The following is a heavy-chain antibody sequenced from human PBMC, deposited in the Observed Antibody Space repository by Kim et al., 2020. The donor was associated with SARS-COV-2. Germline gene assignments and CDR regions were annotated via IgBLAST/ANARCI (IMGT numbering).Heavy chain of an antibody. CDR2: IHYSGTT. CDR1: GGSISGYH. Sequence: SETLSLTCTVSGGSISGYHWTWVRQPPGKGLEWIGYIHYSGTTNYNPSLKSRVTMSVDTSKNQFSLKLNSVTTADTAVYYCARALKRGSGVPVSHGMDV. J-gene: IGHJ6*01. CDR3: ARALKRGSGVPVSHGMDV. D-gene: IGHD3-10*01. V-gene: IGHV4-59*13.